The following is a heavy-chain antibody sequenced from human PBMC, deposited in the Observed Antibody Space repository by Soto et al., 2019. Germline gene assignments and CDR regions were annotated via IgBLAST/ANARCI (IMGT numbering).Heavy chain of an antibody. CDR1: SGSISGYY. D-gene: IGHD3-3*01. Sequence: SETLSLTCTVSSGSISGYYWSWIRQPPGKGLEWLGYIYYGGYTNYNPSLKSRATISVDTSKNQFSLELTSMTAADTAVYYCARMNKIFGPYGWLDPCGQGTMVTVYS. J-gene: IGHJ5*02. CDR3: ARMNKIFGPYGWLDP. CDR2: IYYGGYT. V-gene: IGHV4-59*01.